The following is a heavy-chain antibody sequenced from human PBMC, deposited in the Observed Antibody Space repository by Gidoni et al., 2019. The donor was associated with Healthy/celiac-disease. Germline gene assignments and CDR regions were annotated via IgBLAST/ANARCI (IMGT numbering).Heavy chain of an antibody. CDR3: ARGRYGVNFDY. Sequence: QVQLQESGPGLVKPSQTLSRTCTVSGGSISSGGYYWSWIRQHPGKGLEWIGYIYYSGSTYYNPSLKSRVTISVDTSKNQFALKRSSVTAADTAVYYCARGRYGVNFDYWGQGTLVTVSS. J-gene: IGHJ4*02. V-gene: IGHV4-31*03. D-gene: IGHD4-17*01. CDR2: IYYSGST. CDR1: GGSISSGGYY.